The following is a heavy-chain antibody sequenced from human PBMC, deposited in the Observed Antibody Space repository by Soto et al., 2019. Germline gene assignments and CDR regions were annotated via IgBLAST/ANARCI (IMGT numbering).Heavy chain of an antibody. J-gene: IGHJ4*02. D-gene: IGHD3-10*01. CDR1: GGSFSGYY. CDR2: INHSGST. V-gene: IGHV4-34*01. CDR3: ARGGQVVRGVIDY. Sequence: SETLSLTCAVYGGSFSGYYWSWIRQPPGKGLEWIGEINHSGSTNYNPSLKSRVTISVDTSKNQFSLKLSSVTAADTAVYYCARGGQVVRGVIDYWGQGTLVTVSS.